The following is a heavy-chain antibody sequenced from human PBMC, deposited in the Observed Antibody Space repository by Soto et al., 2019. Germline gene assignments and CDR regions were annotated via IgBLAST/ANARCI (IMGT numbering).Heavy chain of an antibody. D-gene: IGHD1-26*01. CDR1: GFTFSSFA. Sequence: PGGSLRLSCAASGFTFSSFAMSWVRQAPGKGLEWVSTISGSGANTNNAGSVRGRFTISRDNSKNTLYLQLDSLRVEDTAIYYCAKGSTTSSMWYFDPWGRGTLVTVSS. CDR2: ISGSGANT. CDR3: AKGSTTSSMWYFDP. J-gene: IGHJ5*02. V-gene: IGHV3-23*01.